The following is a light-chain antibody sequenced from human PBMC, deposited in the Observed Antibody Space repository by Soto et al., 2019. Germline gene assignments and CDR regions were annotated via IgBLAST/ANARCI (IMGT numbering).Light chain of an antibody. V-gene: IGLV2-14*03. J-gene: IGLJ1*01. CDR2: EVS. CDR3: SSYTSSSTRV. Sequence: QTVLTQPASVSGAPGQPITISCTGTSSDVGAYDFVSWYQQHPDRAPKLMIYEVSNRPSGVSNRFSGSKSVNTATLTISGLQAEDEADYYCSSYTSSSTRVFGTGTKVTV. CDR1: SSDVGAYDF.